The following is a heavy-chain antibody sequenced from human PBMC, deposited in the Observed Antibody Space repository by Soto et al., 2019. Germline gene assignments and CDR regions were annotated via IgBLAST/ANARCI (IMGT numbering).Heavy chain of an antibody. J-gene: IGHJ6*02. D-gene: IGHD3-16*01. V-gene: IGHV1-46*01. Sequence: ASVKVSCKASGYTFTSYYMHWVRQAPGQGLEWMGIINPSGGSTSYAQKFQGRVTMTRDTSTSTVYMELSSLRSEDTAVYYCARDGAIPHVRYYGMDVWGQGTTVTVSS. CDR3: ARDGAIPHVRYYGMDV. CDR2: INPSGGST. CDR1: GYTFTSYY.